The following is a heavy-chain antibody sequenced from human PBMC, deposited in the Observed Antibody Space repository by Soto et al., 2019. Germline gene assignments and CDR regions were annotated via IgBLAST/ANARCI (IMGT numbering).Heavy chain of an antibody. J-gene: IGHJ3*01. Sequence: KVSCKASGGTFSSYTISWVRQAPGQGLEWMGRIIPILGIANYAQKFQGRVTITADKSTSTAYMELSSLRSEDTAVYYCARAPPSGGSPYDAFDFWAQGKMVPVSS. CDR1: GGTFSSYT. CDR2: IIPILGIA. CDR3: ARAPPSGGSPYDAFDF. V-gene: IGHV1-69*02. D-gene: IGHD5-12*01.